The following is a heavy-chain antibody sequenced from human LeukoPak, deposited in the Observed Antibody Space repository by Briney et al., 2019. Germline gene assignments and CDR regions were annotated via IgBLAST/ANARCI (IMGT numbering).Heavy chain of an antibody. CDR2: ISSNGGST. CDR1: GFTFSSYA. Sequence: SGGSLRLSCAASGFTFSSYAMHWVRQAPGKGLEYVSAISSNGGSTYYANSVKGRFTISRDNSKNTLYLQMGSLRAEDMAVYYCARDQSGYCSGGSCYSPRRNGMDVWGQGTTVTVSS. CDR3: ARDQSGYCSGGSCYSPRRNGMDV. J-gene: IGHJ6*02. D-gene: IGHD2-15*01. V-gene: IGHV3-64*01.